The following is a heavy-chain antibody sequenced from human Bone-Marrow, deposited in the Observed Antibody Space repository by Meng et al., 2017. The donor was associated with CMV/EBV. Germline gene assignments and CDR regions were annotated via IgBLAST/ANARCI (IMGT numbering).Heavy chain of an antibody. Sequence: GESLKISFAASGFTFSGYAMSWVRQAPGKGLEWVSTIFGRGDTTYYAESVKGRFTISRDNSKNTLYLQMNSLRAEDTAIYYCAKSIAVAGAYIDYWGQGKLVTVSS. CDR3: AKSIAVAGAYIDY. D-gene: IGHD6-19*01. J-gene: IGHJ4*02. CDR1: GFTFSGYA. V-gene: IGHV3-23*01. CDR2: IFGRGDTT.